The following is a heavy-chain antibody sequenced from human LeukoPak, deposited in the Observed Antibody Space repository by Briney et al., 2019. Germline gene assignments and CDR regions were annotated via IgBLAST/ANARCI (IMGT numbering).Heavy chain of an antibody. J-gene: IGHJ5*02. V-gene: IGHV1-18*01. CDR2: ISAYNGNT. CDR3: ARDPFEAWGRPRGWFDP. Sequence: GASVKVSCKASGYTFTSYGISWVRQAPGQGLEWMGWISAYNGNTNYAQKLQGRVTMTTDTSTSTAYMELSSLRSEDTAVYYCARDPFEAWGRPRGWFDPWGQGTLVTVSS. CDR1: GYTFTSYG. D-gene: IGHD1-26*01.